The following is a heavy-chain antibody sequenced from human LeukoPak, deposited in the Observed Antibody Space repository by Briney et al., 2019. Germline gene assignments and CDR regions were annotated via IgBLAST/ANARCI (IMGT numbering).Heavy chain of an antibody. V-gene: IGHV4-59*01. CDR3: ARWPYSKNRWFDP. D-gene: IGHD4-11*01. J-gene: IGHJ5*02. Sequence: SETLSLTCTVSGGSISSYYWSWIRQPPGKGLEWIGYIYYSGSTNHNPSLKSRVTISVDTSKNQFSLKLSSVTAADTAVYYCARWPYSKNRWFDPWGQGTLVTVSS. CDR2: IYYSGST. CDR1: GGSISSYY.